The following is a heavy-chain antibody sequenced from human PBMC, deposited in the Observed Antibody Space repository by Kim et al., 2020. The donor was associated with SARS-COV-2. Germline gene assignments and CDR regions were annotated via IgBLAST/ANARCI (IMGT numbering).Heavy chain of an antibody. CDR2: ISYDGSNT. V-gene: IGHV3-30*18. Sequence: GGSLRLSCAASGFTFSSYGMHWVRQAPGKGLEWVAVISYDGSNTYYADSVKGRFTISRDNSKNTLYLQMNSLRAEDTAVYYCAKTPPGPYYYGMDVWGQGTTVTVSS. CDR1: GFTFSSYG. CDR3: AKTPPGPYYYGMDV. J-gene: IGHJ6*02.